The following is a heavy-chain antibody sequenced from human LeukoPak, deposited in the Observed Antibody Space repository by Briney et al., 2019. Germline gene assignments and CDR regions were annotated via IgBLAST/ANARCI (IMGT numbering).Heavy chain of an antibody. J-gene: IGHJ3*02. D-gene: IGHD3-22*01. CDR3: HMIAAFDI. V-gene: IGHV3-30*03. CDR1: GFTFSSYG. Sequence: PGGPLRLSCAASGFTFSSYGMPWVRQAPGKGLEWVAVISYDGSNKYYADSVKGRFTISRDNSKNTLYLQMNSLRAEDTAVYYCHMIAAFDIWGQGTMVTVSS. CDR2: ISYDGSNK.